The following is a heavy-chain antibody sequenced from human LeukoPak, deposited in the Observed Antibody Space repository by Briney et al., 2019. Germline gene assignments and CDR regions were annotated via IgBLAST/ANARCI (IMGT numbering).Heavy chain of an antibody. CDR3: ARGYSSSWYVPVDY. CDR2: ISAYNGNT. J-gene: IGHJ4*02. CDR1: GYTFTSYG. D-gene: IGHD6-13*01. Sequence: RASVKVSCKASGYTFTSYGISWVRQAPEQGLEWMGWISAYNGNTNYAQKLQGRVTMTTDTSTSTAYMELRSLRSDDTAVYYCARGYSSSWYVPVDYWGQGTLVTVSS. V-gene: IGHV1-18*01.